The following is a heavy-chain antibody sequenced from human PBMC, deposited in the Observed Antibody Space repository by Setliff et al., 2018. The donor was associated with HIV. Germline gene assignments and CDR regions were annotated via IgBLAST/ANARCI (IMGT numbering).Heavy chain of an antibody. V-gene: IGHV1-18*01. D-gene: IGHD2-2*01. CDR2: ISANNGNT. CDR3: ARDGEYQVLHYYYSGMDV. J-gene: IGHJ6*02. CDR1: GYTFTRYG. Sequence: ASVKVSCKASGYTFTRYGISWVRQAPGQGLEWMGWISANNGNTKYARRLQGRVTMTTDTSTSTAYMDLRSLRSDDTAVYFCARDGEYQVLHYYYSGMDVWGQGTTVTVSS.